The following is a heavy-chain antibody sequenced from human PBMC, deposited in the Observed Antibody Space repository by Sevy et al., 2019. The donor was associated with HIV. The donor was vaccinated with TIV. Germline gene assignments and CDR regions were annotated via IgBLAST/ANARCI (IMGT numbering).Heavy chain of an antibody. D-gene: IGHD3-16*01. J-gene: IGHJ4*02. CDR3: ARELGPLDY. V-gene: IGHV7-4-1*02. CDR2: INTNTGNP. CDR1: GYTFTRYN. Sequence: ASLKVSCKASGYTFTRYNMNWVRQAPGQGLEWMGWINTNTGNPTYAQGFTGRFFFSLDTSVSTAYLQISSLKAEDTAVYYCARELGPLDYWGQGTLVTVSS.